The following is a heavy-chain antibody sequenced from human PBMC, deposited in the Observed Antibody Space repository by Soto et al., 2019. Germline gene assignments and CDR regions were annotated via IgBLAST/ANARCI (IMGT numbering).Heavy chain of an antibody. J-gene: IGHJ3*02. V-gene: IGHV1-2*04. Sequence: ASVKVSCKASGYTFTGYYMHWVRQAPGQGLEWMGWINPNSGGTNYAQKFQGWVTMTRDTSISTACMELSRLRSDDTAVYYCARDYCSGGSCYVDIWGQGTMVTVSS. CDR2: INPNSGGT. CDR1: GYTFTGYY. CDR3: ARDYCSGGSCYVDI. D-gene: IGHD2-15*01.